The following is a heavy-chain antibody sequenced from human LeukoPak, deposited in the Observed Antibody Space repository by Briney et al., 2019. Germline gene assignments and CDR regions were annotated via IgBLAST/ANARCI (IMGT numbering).Heavy chain of an antibody. D-gene: IGHD7-27*01. CDR3: AKDGGLWVSAHWGDS. Sequence: GGSLRLSCAASGFTFSGYTMSWVRQAPGKGLEWVSTITTSDGNTYYADSVKGRFTVSRDNSKNTLFLQMNSLRAEDTAVYYCAKDGGLWVSAHWGDSWGRGTLVTVSS. J-gene: IGHJ4*02. V-gene: IGHV3-23*01. CDR2: ITTSDGNT. CDR1: GFTFSGYT.